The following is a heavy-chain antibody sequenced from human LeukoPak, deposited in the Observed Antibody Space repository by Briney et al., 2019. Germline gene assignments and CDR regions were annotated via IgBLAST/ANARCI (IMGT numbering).Heavy chain of an antibody. CDR1: GFTFSSNY. Sequence: GGSLRLSCAASGFTFSSNYMHWVRQAPGKGPVWVSRINSDGSSTNYADSVKGRFTISRDNAKNTLYLQMNSLRAEDTAVYYCARDYADYVGYFFFDYWGQGTLVTVSS. D-gene: IGHD4-17*01. V-gene: IGHV3-74*01. J-gene: IGHJ4*02. CDR3: ARDYADYVGYFFFDY. CDR2: INSDGSST.